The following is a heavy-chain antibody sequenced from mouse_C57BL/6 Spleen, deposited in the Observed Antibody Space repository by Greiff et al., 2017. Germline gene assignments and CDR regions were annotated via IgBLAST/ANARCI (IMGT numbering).Heavy chain of an antibody. CDR1: GYTFTSYR. J-gene: IGHJ2*01. D-gene: IGHD2-3*01. CDR2: IDPNSGGT. Sequence: QVQLQQPGAELVKPGASVKLSCKASGYTFTSYRLHWVKQRPGRGLECIGRIDPNSGGTKYTEKFKGKATLTVDKPSSTAYMQLSSLSAEDSAVYYCARGDGGDYWGQGTTLTVSS. CDR3: ARGDGGDY. V-gene: IGHV1-72*01.